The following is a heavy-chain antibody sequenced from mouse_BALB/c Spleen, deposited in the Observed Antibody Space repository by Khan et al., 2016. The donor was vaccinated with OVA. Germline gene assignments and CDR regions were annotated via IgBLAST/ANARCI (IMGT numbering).Heavy chain of an antibody. D-gene: IGHD2-14*01. Sequence: VQLQQSGPELVKPGASVRMSCKASGYTFTSYVMHWVKQKPGQGLEWIGYINPYNDDTKYNEKFKGKSTLTSDKSSSTAYMELSSLTSEDCAVYYCAKNDKYDVYFDYWGQGATLTVSS. V-gene: IGHV1S136*01. CDR3: AKNDKYDVYFDY. CDR1: GYTFTSYV. J-gene: IGHJ2*01. CDR2: INPYNDDT.